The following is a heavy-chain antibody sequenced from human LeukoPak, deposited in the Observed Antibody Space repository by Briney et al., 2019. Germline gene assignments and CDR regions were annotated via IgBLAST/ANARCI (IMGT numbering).Heavy chain of an antibody. J-gene: IGHJ4*02. D-gene: IGHD4-23*01. CDR3: ARVGYGGYFDY. V-gene: IGHV1-46*03. CDR2: INPSGGST. CDR1: GYTFTSYY. Sequence: ASVKVSCKASGYTFTSYYMHWVRQAPGQGLEWMGIINPSGGSTSYAQKFQGRVTMTRDTSTSTVYMELSSLRSEDTAAYYCARVGYGGYFDYWGQGTLVTVSS.